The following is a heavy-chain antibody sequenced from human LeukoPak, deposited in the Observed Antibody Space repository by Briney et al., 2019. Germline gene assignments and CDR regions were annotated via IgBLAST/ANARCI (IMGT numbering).Heavy chain of an antibody. CDR3: AELGITMIGGV. V-gene: IGHV3-7*01. D-gene: IGHD3-10*02. Sequence: PGGSLRLSCAASGFTFSNYEMNWVRQAPGKGLEWVANIKQDGSEKYYVDSVKGRFTISRDNAKNSLYLQMNSLRAEDTAVYYCAELGITMIGGVWGKGTTVTISS. CDR1: GFTFSNYE. J-gene: IGHJ6*04. CDR2: IKQDGSEK.